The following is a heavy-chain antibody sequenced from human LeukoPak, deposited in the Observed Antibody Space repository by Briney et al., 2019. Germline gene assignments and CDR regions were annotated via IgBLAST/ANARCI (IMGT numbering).Heavy chain of an antibody. J-gene: IGHJ4*02. CDR1: GFTFSDDY. CDR2: ISSDGSTI. CDR3: ARERTTVRY. V-gene: IGHV3-11*01. D-gene: IGHD4-17*01. Sequence: GGSLRLSCAASGFTFSDDYMSWIRQAPGKGPEWVSYISSDGSTIFYADSVKGRFTISRDNAKNSLFLQMNSLRAEDTAVYYCARERTTVRYWGQGTLVTVSS.